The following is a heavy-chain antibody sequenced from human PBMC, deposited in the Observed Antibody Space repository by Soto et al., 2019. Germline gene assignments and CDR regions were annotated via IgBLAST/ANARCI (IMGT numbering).Heavy chain of an antibody. CDR1: GYTFTGYY. V-gene: IGHV1-2*02. D-gene: IGHD2-2*01. CDR2: INPNSGGT. CDR3: ASAGDIVVVPAAPYYGMDV. J-gene: IGHJ6*02. Sequence: SVKVFCKASGYTFTGYYMHWVRQAPGQGLEWMGWINPNSGGTNYAQKFQGRVTMTRDTSISTAYMELSRLRSDDTAVYYCASAGDIVVVPAAPYYGMDVWGQGTTVTVSS.